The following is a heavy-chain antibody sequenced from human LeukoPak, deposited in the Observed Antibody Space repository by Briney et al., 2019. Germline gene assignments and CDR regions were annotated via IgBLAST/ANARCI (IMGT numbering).Heavy chain of an antibody. Sequence: GGSLRLSCAASGFTFGSYGMSWVRQAPGKGLEWVSFISPSGDRTSNADSVEGRFTISRDNPRDTLYLQMNSLRDEDTAGYYCAIMHGYYDGSGYWVQRGQGTLVTVSS. CDR1: GFTFGSYG. CDR2: ISPSGDRT. D-gene: IGHD3-22*01. V-gene: IGHV3-23*01. CDR3: AIMHGYYDGSGYWVQ. J-gene: IGHJ4*02.